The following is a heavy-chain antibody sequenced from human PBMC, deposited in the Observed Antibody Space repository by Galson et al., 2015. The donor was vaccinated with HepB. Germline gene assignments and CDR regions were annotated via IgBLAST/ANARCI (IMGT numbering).Heavy chain of an antibody. CDR3: AKHRVGVVVAAMGYYFDY. D-gene: IGHD2-15*01. CDR2: ISGSGGST. CDR1: GFTFSSYA. J-gene: IGHJ4*02. Sequence: SLRLSCAASGFTFSSYAMSWVRQAPGKGLEWVSAISGSGGSTYYADSVKGRFTISRDNSKNTLYLQMNSLRAEDTAVYYCAKHRVGVVVAAMGYYFDYWGQGTLVTVSS. V-gene: IGHV3-23*01.